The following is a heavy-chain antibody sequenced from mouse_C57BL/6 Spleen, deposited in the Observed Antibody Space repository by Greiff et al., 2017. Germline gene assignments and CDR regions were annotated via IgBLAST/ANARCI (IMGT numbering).Heavy chain of an antibody. D-gene: IGHD1-1*02. V-gene: IGHV1-50*01. CDR1: GYTFTSYW. J-gene: IGHJ4*01. Sequence: QSCKASGYTFTSYWMQWVKQRPGQGLEWIGEIDPSDSYTNYNQKFKGKATLTVDTSSSTAYMQLSSLTSEDSAVYYCARGVVYAMDYWGQGTSVTVSS. CDR3: ARGVVYAMDY. CDR2: IDPSDSYT.